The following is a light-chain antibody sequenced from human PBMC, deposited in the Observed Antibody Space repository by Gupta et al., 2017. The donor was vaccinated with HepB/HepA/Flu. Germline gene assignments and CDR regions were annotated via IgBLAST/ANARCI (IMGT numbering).Light chain of an antibody. Sequence: DIQMTQSPSTLSASVGDRVTITCRASQSISTWLAWYQQKPGKAPKSLIYKASSLESGVPSRFSGSGSGTEFTLTSSSLQPDDFATYYCKQYNRYSTFGQGTKVEIK. J-gene: IGKJ1*01. CDR3: KQYNRYST. CDR2: KAS. CDR1: QSISTW. V-gene: IGKV1-5*03.